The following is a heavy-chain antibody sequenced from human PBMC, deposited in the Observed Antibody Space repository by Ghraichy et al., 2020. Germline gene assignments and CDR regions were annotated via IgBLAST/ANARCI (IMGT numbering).Heavy chain of an antibody. D-gene: IGHD5-12*01. CDR1: GGSISSSSYY. CDR2: IYYSGNT. CDR3: ASGSDYPPGSPLRLGPYAE. Sequence: SEPLSLTCTVSGGSISSSSYYWGWVRQPPGKGLEWIGTIYYSGNTYYNPSLKSRVTISVDTSKNHFSLKLSSVTAADTAVYYFASGSDYPPGSPLRLGPYAEWGQGTLVNVSS. V-gene: IGHV4-39*02. J-gene: IGHJ4*02.